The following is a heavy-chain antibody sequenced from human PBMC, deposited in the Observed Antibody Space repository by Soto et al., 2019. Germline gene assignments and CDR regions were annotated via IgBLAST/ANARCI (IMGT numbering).Heavy chain of an antibody. J-gene: IGHJ6*02. D-gene: IGHD1-1*01. CDR2: IIPIFGTA. CDR1: GDTFSSYA. CDR3: AVRNWNDDYYGMDV. Sequence: GASVKVSCKASGDTFSSYAISWVRQAPGQGLEWMGGIIPIFGTANYAQKFQGRVTITADESTSTAYMELSSLRFEDTDVYYCAVRNWNDDYYGMDVWGQGTTVTVSS. V-gene: IGHV1-69*13.